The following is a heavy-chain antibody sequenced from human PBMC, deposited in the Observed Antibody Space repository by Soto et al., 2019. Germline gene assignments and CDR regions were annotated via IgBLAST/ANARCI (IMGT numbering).Heavy chain of an antibody. CDR3: AHRPNITVGYIFDY. CDR2: IYWDDDK. D-gene: IGHD5-12*01. Sequence: QITLKESSPTLVKPTQTLTLTCTFSGFSLSTSGVGVGWIRQPPGKALEWLALIYWDDDKRYSPSLKSRLTITKDTSKNQVVLTMTNMDPVDTATYYCAHRPNITVGYIFDYWGQGTLVTVSS. CDR1: GFSLSTSGVG. V-gene: IGHV2-5*02. J-gene: IGHJ4*02.